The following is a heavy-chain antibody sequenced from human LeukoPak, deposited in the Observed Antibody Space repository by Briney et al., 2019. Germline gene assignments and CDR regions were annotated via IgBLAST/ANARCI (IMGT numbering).Heavy chain of an antibody. CDR2: IGADGGST. CDR1: GFTFSSYG. D-gene: IGHD6-19*01. CDR3: ARRVGGTPDY. Sequence: GGSLRLSCAASGFTFSSYGMHWVRQAPGKGLEWVSAIGADGGSTDYADSVRGRFTISRDNSKNTLFLQMNSLRAEDTALYYCARRVGGTPDYWGRGTLVTVSS. V-gene: IGHV3-23*01. J-gene: IGHJ4*02.